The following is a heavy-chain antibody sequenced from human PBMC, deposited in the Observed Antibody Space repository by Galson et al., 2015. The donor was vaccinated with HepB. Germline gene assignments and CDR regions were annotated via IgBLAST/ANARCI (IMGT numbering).Heavy chain of an antibody. Sequence: SLRLSCAASGFTFSDYYMSWIRQAPWKGPEWVSYISSSGGTIFYADSVKGRFTISRDNAQNSLYLQLNSLRAEDTAVYYCARDNWNYAGGAFDVWGQGTMVTVSS. CDR1: GFTFSDYY. V-gene: IGHV3-11*01. D-gene: IGHD1-7*01. CDR2: ISSSGGTI. CDR3: ARDNWNYAGGAFDV. J-gene: IGHJ3*01.